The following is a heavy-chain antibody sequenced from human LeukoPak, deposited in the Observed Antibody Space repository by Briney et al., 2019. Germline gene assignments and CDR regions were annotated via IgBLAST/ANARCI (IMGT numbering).Heavy chain of an antibody. CDR2: ISGSGGDT. J-gene: IGHJ4*02. V-gene: IGHV3-23*01. CDR3: AKTTAGYSSGRYPGGPIDY. D-gene: IGHD6-19*01. CDR1: GFTFRSYA. Sequence: GGSLRLSCAASGFTFRSYAIYWVREAPGKGLECVSGISGSGGDTYFADSVKGRFTISRDNSKNTVFLPMDSLRAEDTAVYYCAKTTAGYSSGRYPGGPIDYWGQGTLVTVSS.